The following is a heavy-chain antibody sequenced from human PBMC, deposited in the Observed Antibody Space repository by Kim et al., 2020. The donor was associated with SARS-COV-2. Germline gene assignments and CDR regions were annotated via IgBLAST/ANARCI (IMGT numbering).Heavy chain of an antibody. CDR3: AFTTRPYYFDY. J-gene: IGHJ4*02. D-gene: IGHD3-22*01. Sequence: YYADSVKGRFTISRDNSKNTLYLQMNSLRAEDTAVYYCAFTTRPYYFDYWGQGTLVTVSS. V-gene: IGHV3-66*01.